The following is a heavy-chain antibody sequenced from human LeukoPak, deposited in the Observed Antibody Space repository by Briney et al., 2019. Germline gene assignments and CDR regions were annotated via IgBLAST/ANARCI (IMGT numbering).Heavy chain of an antibody. CDR1: GFIFSSYW. Sequence: GGSLRLSCAASGFIFSSYWMTWVRQAPGKGLEWVANIKQAGSENSYVDSVKGRFTISRDNAKNSLYLQINSLRPEDTAVYYCARNYYDGSGYHDAFDIWGQGTMVTVSS. V-gene: IGHV3-7*01. CDR3: ARNYYDGSGYHDAFDI. CDR2: IKQAGSEN. J-gene: IGHJ3*02. D-gene: IGHD3-22*01.